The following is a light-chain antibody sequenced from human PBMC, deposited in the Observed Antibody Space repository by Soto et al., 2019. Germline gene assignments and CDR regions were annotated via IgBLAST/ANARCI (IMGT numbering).Light chain of an antibody. V-gene: IGKV1-5*03. Sequence: DIQMTQSPSTLSASLGDRVTITWRASQSISSWLAWYQQKPGKAPKLLIYKASSLESGVPSRFSGGASGTESTLTISSLKPDDFATYYCQQYNSYWTFGQGTKVDIK. CDR2: KAS. J-gene: IGKJ1*01. CDR3: QQYNSYWT. CDR1: QSISSW.